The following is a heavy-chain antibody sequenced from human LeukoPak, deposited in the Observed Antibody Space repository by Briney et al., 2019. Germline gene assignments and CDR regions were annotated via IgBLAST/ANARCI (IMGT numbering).Heavy chain of an antibody. CDR3: ANSIDFDYGDYYFDY. CDR2: IYYSGST. Sequence: SETLSHTCTVSGGSISSSSYYWGWIRQPPGKGLEWIGSIYYSGSTYYNPSLKSRVTISVDTSKNQFSLKLSSVTAADTAVYYCANSIDFDYGDYYFDYWGQGALVTISS. J-gene: IGHJ4*02. CDR1: GGSISSSSYY. D-gene: IGHD4-17*01. V-gene: IGHV4-39*07.